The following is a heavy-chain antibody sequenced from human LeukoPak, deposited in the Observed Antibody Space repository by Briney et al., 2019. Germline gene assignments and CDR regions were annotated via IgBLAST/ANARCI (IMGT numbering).Heavy chain of an antibody. CDR2: IKQDGSEK. J-gene: IGHJ4*02. CDR1: GFTFGDYW. CDR3: ARGYWYHIY. V-gene: IGHV3-7*05. D-gene: IGHD2-8*02. Sequence: PGGSLRLSCAAPGFTFGDYWMTWVRQAPGKGLEWVANIKQDGSEKYYVDSVKGRFTISRDNAKNSLYLQMNSLRAEDTAVYYCARGYWYHIYWGQGTLVTVSS.